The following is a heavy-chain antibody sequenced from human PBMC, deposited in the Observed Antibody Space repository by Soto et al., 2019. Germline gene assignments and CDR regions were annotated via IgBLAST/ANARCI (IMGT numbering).Heavy chain of an antibody. V-gene: IGHV3-74*01. CDR2: INSDGSST. CDR1: GFTFSSYC. CDR3: ARTTGGFDPNYYYYGMDV. Sequence: GSLRLSCAASGFTFSSYCMHWVLQAPGKGLVWVSRINSDGSSTSYADSVKGRFTISRDNAKNTLYLQMNSLRAEDTAVYYCARTTGGFDPNYYYYGMDVWGQGTTVTVSS. J-gene: IGHJ6*02. D-gene: IGHD3-9*01.